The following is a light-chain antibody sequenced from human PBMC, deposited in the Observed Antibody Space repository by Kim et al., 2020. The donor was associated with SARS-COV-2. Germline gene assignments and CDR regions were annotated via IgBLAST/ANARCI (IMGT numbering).Light chain of an antibody. V-gene: IGLV3-21*04. CDR1: NIGSKN. CDR2: HDS. J-gene: IGLJ1*01. CDR3: QVWVGSTDLYV. Sequence: SYELTQPPSVSVAPGEAAKIPCAGNNIGSKNVQWYQQKAGQAPVLVISHDSDRPSEIPDRFSGSNSGNTATLTISRVEAGDEADSYCQVWVGSTDLYVFG.